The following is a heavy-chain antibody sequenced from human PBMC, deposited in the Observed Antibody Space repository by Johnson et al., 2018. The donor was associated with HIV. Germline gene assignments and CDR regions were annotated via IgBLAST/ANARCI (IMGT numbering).Heavy chain of an antibody. CDR3: ARQYYGSGTDAFDI. CDR2: MWYDGSNK. V-gene: IGHV3-33*01. CDR1: GFTFSTYG. Sequence: VQLVESGGGVVQPGRSLRLSCAASGFTFSTYGMHWVRQAPGKGLEWVAVMWYDGSNKYYADSVKGRFTISRDNSKNTVYLQMNSLRAEDTAVYYCARQYYGSGTDAFDIWGQGTMVTVSP. D-gene: IGHD3-10*01. J-gene: IGHJ3*02.